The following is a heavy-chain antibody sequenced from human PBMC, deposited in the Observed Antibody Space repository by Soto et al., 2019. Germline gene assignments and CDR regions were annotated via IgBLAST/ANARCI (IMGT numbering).Heavy chain of an antibody. CDR3: ARGSRLYYDFWSGKGYYYGMDV. J-gene: IGHJ6*02. CDR1: GGSISSYY. CDR2: IYYSGST. V-gene: IGHV4-59*01. D-gene: IGHD3-3*01. Sequence: PSETLSLTCTVSGGSISSYYWSWIRQPPGKGLEWIGYIYYSGSTNYNPSLKSRVTISVDTSKNQFSLKLSSVTAADTAVYYCARGSRLYYDFWSGKGYYYGMDVWGQGTTVTVSS.